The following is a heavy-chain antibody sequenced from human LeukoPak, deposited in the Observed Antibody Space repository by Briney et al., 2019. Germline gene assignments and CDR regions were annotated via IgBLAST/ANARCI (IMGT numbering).Heavy chain of an antibody. V-gene: IGHV4-31*03. CDR1: GDSISSGGYY. CDR2: IYYSGST. CDR3: ARVEGSWAFDI. J-gene: IGHJ3*02. Sequence: SQTLSLTCTVSGDSISSGGYYWNWIRQHPGKGLEWIGYIYYSGSTYYNPSLKSRVSVSVDTSKDHFSLKLSSVTAADTAVYYCARVEGSWAFDIWGQGTMVTVSS. D-gene: IGHD3-10*01.